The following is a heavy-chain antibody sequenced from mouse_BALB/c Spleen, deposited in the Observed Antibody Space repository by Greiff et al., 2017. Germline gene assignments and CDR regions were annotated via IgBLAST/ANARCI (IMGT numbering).Heavy chain of an antibody. Sequence: EVQLKESGAELVKPGASVKLSCTASGFNIKDTYMHWVKQRPEQGLEWIGRIDPANGNTKYDPKFQGKATITADTSSNTAYLQLSSLTSEDTAVYYCARFSLWAYWGQGTLVTVSA. CDR3: ARFSLWAY. CDR2: IDPANGNT. V-gene: IGHV14-3*02. CDR1: GFNIKDTY. J-gene: IGHJ3*01.